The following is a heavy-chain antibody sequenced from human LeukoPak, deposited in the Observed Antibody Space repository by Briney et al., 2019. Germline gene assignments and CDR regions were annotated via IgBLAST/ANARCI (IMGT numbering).Heavy chain of an antibody. CDR2: ISSSSSYI. CDR1: GFTFSSYS. D-gene: IGHD1-26*01. J-gene: IGHJ4*02. Sequence: KPGGSLRLSCAASGFTFSSYSMNWVRQAPGKGLEWVSSISSSSSYIYCADSVKGRFTISRDNAKNSLYLQMNSLRAEDTAVYYCAGESSWESLDYWGQGTLVTVSS. V-gene: IGHV3-21*01. CDR3: AGESSWESLDY.